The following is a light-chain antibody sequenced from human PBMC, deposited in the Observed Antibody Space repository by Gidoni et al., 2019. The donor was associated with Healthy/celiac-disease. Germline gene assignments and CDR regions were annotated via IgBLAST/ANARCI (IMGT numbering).Light chain of an antibody. CDR1: SSNIGSNY. CDR3: AAWDDSLSGNV. J-gene: IGLJ1*01. Sequence: QSVLTQQPSASGTPGQRVTISCSGSSSNIGSNYVYWYKQLPGTAPKLLIYRNNQRPSGVPDRFSGSKSGTSASLAISGLRSEDEADYYCAAWDDSLSGNVFGTGTKVTVL. V-gene: IGLV1-47*01. CDR2: RNN.